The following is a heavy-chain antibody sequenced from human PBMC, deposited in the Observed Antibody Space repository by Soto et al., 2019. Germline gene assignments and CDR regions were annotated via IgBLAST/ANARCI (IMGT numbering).Heavy chain of an antibody. CDR2: FSDRGST. J-gene: IGHJ6*02. Sequence: QVHLQQWGAGLLKPSETLSLICAVSGGAFSGNYWTWIRQPPGKGLEWIGEFSDRGSTNYNPSLTSRVTISEDMSKSQFSLKLSSVTAADTAVYYCARGNFYYGMDVWGQATTVTVSS. CDR1: GGAFSGNY. V-gene: IGHV4-34*01. CDR3: ARGNFYYGMDV.